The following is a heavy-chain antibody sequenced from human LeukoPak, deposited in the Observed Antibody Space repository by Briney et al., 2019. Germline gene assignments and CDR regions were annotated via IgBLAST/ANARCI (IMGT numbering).Heavy chain of an antibody. D-gene: IGHD5-12*01. CDR3: ASGWLFFDY. J-gene: IGHJ4*02. CDR2: IYYSGST. Sequence: SETLSLTCTVSGVSISSYYWSWTRQPPGKGLECIGYIYYSGSTNYNPSLKSRVTISVDTSKNQFSLKLSSVAAADTAVYYCASGWLFFDYWGQGTLVTVSS. CDR1: GVSISSYY. V-gene: IGHV4-59*01.